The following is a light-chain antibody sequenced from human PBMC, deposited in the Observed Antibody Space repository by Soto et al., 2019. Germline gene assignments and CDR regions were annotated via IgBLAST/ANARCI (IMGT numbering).Light chain of an antibody. J-gene: IGKJ1*01. CDR1: QSVSSY. V-gene: IGKV3D-20*01. CDR3: QQYGGSPT. Sequence: IVLTQSPATLSLSPGERATLYCGPSQSVSSYLAWYQHKPGQAPRLLIYDASRRATGIPARFSGSGSGTDFTLTISRLEPEDFAMYYCQQYGGSPTFGQGTKVDIK. CDR2: DAS.